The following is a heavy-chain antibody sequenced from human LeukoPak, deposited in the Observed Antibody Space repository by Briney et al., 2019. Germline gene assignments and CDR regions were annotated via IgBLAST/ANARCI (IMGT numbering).Heavy chain of an antibody. CDR2: INVGNGNT. D-gene: IGHD5-18*01. V-gene: IGHV1-3*01. CDR3: ARDLPPGTAMGYFDY. Sequence: ASVKVSCKASGYTFTTYAIHWVRQAPGQRLEWMGWINVGNGNTKYSQKFQGRVTITRDTSASTAYMELSSLRSEDTAVYYCARDLPPGTAMGYFDYWGQGTLVTVSS. J-gene: IGHJ4*02. CDR1: GYTFTTYA.